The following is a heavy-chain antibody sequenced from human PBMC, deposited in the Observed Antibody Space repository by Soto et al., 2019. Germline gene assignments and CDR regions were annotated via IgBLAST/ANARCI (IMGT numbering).Heavy chain of an antibody. J-gene: IGHJ4*02. Sequence: GESLKSSYKVSGYSFASQWISPVRQMPGKGQEWMGRIDLSESYTTYNPSFQGHVTFSADKSITTAYLQWRSLEASDTAIYYCATQGLTTYYFGYWGQGTLVTVSS. CDR3: ATQGLTTYYFGY. CDR2: IDLSESYT. CDR1: GYSFASQW. V-gene: IGHV5-10-1*01.